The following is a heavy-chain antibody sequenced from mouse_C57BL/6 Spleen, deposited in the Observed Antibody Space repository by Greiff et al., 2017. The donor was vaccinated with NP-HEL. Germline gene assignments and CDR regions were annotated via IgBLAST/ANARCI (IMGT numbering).Heavy chain of an antibody. CDR2: IDPSDSYT. CDR1: GYTFTSYW. V-gene: IGHV1-69*01. J-gene: IGHJ4*01. D-gene: IGHD1-1*01. Sequence: QVQLQQPGAELVMPGASVKLSCKASGYTFTSYWMHWVKQRPGQGLEWIGEIDPSDSYTNYNQKFKGKSTLTVDKSSSTAYMQLSSLTSEDSAVYYCARGGLYYGNAMDYWGQGTSVTVSS. CDR3: ARGGLYYGNAMDY.